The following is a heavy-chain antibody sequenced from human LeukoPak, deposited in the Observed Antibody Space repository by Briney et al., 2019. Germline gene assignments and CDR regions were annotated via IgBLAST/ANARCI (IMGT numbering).Heavy chain of an antibody. CDR1: GYSFTTYW. Sequence: GESLKISCKGSGYSFTTYWIAWVRQMPGKGLEWMGIIYPGDSDTRYSPSFQGQVTISADKSISTAYLQWSSLKAPDTAMYYCARRTLYSSDYWGQGTLVTVSS. J-gene: IGHJ4*02. CDR2: IYPGDSDT. D-gene: IGHD6-13*01. V-gene: IGHV5-51*01. CDR3: ARRTLYSSDY.